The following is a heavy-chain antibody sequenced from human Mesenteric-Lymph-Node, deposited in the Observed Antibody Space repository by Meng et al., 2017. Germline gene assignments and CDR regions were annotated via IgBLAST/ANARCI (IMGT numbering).Heavy chain of an antibody. D-gene: IGHD2-2*01. V-gene: IGHV4-34*01. CDR1: GGSFSGYY. CDR2: IKHSGCT. Sequence: VQLQQWGAGLVKSSVTLSLTYAVYGGSFSGYYWRWIRQPPGKGLEWIGEIKHSGCTNYNPSLKSRVTISVDTSKNQFSLKLSSVTAADTAVYYCASGNTIVPAAMGDYWGQGTLVTVSS. CDR3: ASGNTIVPAAMGDY. J-gene: IGHJ4*02.